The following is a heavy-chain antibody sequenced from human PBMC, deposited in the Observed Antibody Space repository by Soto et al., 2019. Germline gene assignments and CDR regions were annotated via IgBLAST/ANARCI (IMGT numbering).Heavy chain of an antibody. CDR1: GFTFSSYG. Sequence: GGSLRLSCAPAGFTFSSYGMHWVRQAPGKGLEWVAVISYDGSNKYYADSVKGRFTISRDNSKNTLYLQMNSLRAEDTAVYYCAKDLGFGELHIGMDVWGQGTTVTVSS. CDR2: ISYDGSNK. J-gene: IGHJ6*02. D-gene: IGHD3-10*01. CDR3: AKDLGFGELHIGMDV. V-gene: IGHV3-30*18.